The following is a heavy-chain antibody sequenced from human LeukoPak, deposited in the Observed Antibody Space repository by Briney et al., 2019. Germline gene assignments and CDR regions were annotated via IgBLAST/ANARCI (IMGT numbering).Heavy chain of an antibody. J-gene: IGHJ3*02. CDR2: IYYSGST. V-gene: IGHV4-59*08. CDR1: GGSISSYY. D-gene: IGHD2-2*01. Sequence: SETLSLTCTVSGGSISSYYWSWIRQPPGKGLEWIGYIYYSGSTNYNPSLKGRVTISVDTPKNQFSLKLSSVTAADTAVYYCARHHSSTRFDAFDIWGQGTMVTVSS. CDR3: ARHHSSTRFDAFDI.